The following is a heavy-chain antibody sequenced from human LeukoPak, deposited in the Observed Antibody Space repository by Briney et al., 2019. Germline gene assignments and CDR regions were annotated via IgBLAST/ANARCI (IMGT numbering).Heavy chain of an antibody. CDR2: IYYSGST. CDR1: GGSISGYY. J-gene: IGHJ4*02. D-gene: IGHD6-13*01. V-gene: IGHV4-59*05. Sequence: SETLSLTCTVSGGSISGYYWSWIRQPPGKGLEWIGSIYYSGSTYYNPSLKSRVTISVDTSKNQFSLKLSSVTAADTAVYYCARIVGAGTRDFDYWGQGTLVTVSS. CDR3: ARIVGAGTRDFDY.